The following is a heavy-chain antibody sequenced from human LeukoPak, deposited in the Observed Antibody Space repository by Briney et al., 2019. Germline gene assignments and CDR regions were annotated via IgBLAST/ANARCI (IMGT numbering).Heavy chain of an antibody. Sequence: PGGSLRLSCAASGFTFSSYAMSWVRQAPGKGLEWVSAISGSGGSTYYADSVKGRFTISRDNAKNTLYLQMNSLRAEDTAVYYCARGGYYYDSVDAFDIWGQGTMVTVSS. D-gene: IGHD3-22*01. CDR3: ARGGYYYDSVDAFDI. CDR1: GFTFSSYA. J-gene: IGHJ3*02. CDR2: ISGSGGST. V-gene: IGHV3-23*01.